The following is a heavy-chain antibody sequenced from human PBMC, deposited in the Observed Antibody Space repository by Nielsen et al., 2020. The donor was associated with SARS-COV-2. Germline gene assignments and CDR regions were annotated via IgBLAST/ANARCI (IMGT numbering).Heavy chain of an antibody. CDR1: GGSFSGYY. CDR3: ARDTKIQLWLGPFDY. V-gene: IGHV4-34*01. J-gene: IGHJ4*02. Sequence: SETLSLTCAVYGGSFSGYYWSWIRQPPGKGLEWIGEINHSGSTNYNPSLKSRVTISVDTSTNQFSLKLSSVTAADTAVYYCARDTKIQLWLGPFDYWGQGTLVTVSS. CDR2: INHSGST. D-gene: IGHD5-18*01.